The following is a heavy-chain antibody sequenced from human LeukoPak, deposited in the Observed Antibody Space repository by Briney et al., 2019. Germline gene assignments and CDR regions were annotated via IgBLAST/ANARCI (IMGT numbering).Heavy chain of an antibody. D-gene: IGHD3-22*01. CDR1: GGSFSGYY. V-gene: IGHV4-34*01. CDR3: ARGPQRHYYDSSGYYYSLKYYFDY. Sequence: SETLSPTCAVYGGSFSGYYWSWIRQPPGKGLEWIGEINHSGSTNCNPSLKSRVSISVDTSKNQFSLKLSSVTAADTAVYYCARGPQRHYYDSSGYYYSLKYYFDYWGQGTLVTVSS. CDR2: INHSGST. J-gene: IGHJ4*02.